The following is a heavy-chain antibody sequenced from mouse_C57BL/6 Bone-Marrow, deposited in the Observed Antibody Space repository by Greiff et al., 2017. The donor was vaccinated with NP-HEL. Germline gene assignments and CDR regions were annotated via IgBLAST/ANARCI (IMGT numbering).Heavy chain of an antibody. CDR2: IDPSDSET. CDR1: GYTFTSYW. D-gene: IGHD2-2*01. J-gene: IGHJ4*01. CDR3: ARGVTTGRNAMDY. Sequence: VQLQQPGAELVRPGSSVKLSCKASGYTFTSYWMHWVKQRPIQGLEWIGNIDPSDSETHYNQKFKDKATLTVDKSSSTAYMQLSSLTSEDSAVYYCARGVTTGRNAMDYWGQGTSVTVSS. V-gene: IGHV1-52*01.